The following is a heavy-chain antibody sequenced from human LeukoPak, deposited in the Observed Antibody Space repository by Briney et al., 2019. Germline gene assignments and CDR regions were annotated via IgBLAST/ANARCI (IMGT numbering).Heavy chain of an antibody. V-gene: IGHV3-53*01. Sequence: PGGSLRLSCAASGFTVSNNYMRWVRQAPGKGLEWVSVIYSGGSTYYSDSGKGRFTISRDNSKNTLYLQMNSLRAEDTAVYYCARGSSSWCAFDYWGQGTLVTVSS. D-gene: IGHD6-13*01. J-gene: IGHJ4*02. CDR1: GFTVSNNY. CDR3: ARGSSSWCAFDY. CDR2: IYSGGST.